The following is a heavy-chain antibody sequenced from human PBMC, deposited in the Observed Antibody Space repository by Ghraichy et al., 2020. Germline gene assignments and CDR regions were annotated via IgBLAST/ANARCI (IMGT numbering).Heavy chain of an antibody. CDR1: GYTFTSYY. Sequence: ASVKVSCKASGYTFTSYYMHWVRQAPGQGLEWMGIINPSGGSTSYAQKFQGRVTMTRDTSTSTVYMELSSLRSEDTAVYYCASSPYRGIAAAGTAVFDYWGQGTLVTVSS. V-gene: IGHV1-46*03. CDR3: ASSPYRGIAAAGTAVFDY. D-gene: IGHD6-13*01. CDR2: INPSGGST. J-gene: IGHJ4*02.